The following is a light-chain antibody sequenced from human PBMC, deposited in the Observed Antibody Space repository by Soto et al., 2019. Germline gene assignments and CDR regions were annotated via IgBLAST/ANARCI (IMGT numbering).Light chain of an antibody. CDR1: SSDIGAYNF. J-gene: IGLJ2*01. V-gene: IGLV2-14*03. Sequence: QSVLTHPASVSGSPGQSITISCTGNSSDIGAYNFVSWYQQHPGKAPKLMLYDVNIRPSGVSNRFSGSKSGNTASLTISGLQAEDEADYYCTSWTTSTTMIFGGGTKVTVL. CDR2: DVN. CDR3: TSWTTSTTMI.